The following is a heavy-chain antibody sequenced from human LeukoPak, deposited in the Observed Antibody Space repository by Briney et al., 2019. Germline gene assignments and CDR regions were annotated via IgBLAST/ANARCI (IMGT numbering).Heavy chain of an antibody. V-gene: IGHV1-69*05. CDR3: ARASGDRFDY. Sequence: GASVKVSCKASGGTFSSYAISWVRQAPGQGLEWMGGIIPIFGTANYAQKLQGRVTMTTDTSTSTAYMELRSLRSDDTAVYYCARASGDRFDYWGQGTLVTVSS. CDR2: IIPIFGTA. D-gene: IGHD4-17*01. J-gene: IGHJ4*02. CDR1: GGTFSSYA.